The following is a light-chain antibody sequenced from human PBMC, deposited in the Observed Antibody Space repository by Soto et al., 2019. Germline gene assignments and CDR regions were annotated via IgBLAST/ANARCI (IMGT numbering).Light chain of an antibody. CDR3: QQRSNWPPIT. J-gene: IGKJ5*01. V-gene: IGKV3-11*01. CDR2: AAS. Sequence: EIVVTQSPATLSLSPGERATLSCRASQSVSSYLAWYQQKPGQAPRLLIYAASNRATGIPARFSGSGSGTDFTLTISSLEHEDFAVYYCQQRSNWPPITFGQGTRLEIK. CDR1: QSVSSY.